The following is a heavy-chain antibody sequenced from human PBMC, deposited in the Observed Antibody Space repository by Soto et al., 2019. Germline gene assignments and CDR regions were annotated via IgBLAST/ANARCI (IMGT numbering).Heavy chain of an antibody. CDR1: GFTFSSYG. CDR2: IWYDGSNK. D-gene: IGHD5-18*01. CDR3: ERDLSGEYSYGSDY. V-gene: IGHV3-33*01. J-gene: IGHJ4*02. Sequence: QVQLVESGGGVVQPGRSLRLSCAASGFTFSSYGMHWVRQAPGKGLEWVAVIWYDGSNKYYADSVKGRFTISRDNYKNTLYLQMNSLRAEDTAVYYCERDLSGEYSYGSDYWGQGTLVTVSS.